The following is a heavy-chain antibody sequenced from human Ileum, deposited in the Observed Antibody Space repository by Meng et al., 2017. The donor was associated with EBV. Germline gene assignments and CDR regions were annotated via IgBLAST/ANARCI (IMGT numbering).Heavy chain of an antibody. V-gene: IGHV4-39*01. CDR1: GWPSNSMCFL. CDR3: ARPIAAAGWFDP. CDR2: IYLRGEH. J-gene: IGHJ5*02. D-gene: IGHD6-13*01. Sequence: TGCGWPSNSMCFLWGSNLQTTGTGLVWIGRIYLRGEHYHHPSPKDGVTISVDTFKDQFSLELSSVTAADTAVYYCARPIAAAGWFDPWGQGTLVTVSS.